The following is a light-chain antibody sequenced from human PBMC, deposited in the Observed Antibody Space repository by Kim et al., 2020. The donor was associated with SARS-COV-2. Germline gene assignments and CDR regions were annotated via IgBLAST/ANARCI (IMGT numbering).Light chain of an antibody. CDR3: RKQHYWRA. J-gene: IGKJ5*01. CDR1: QSISSN. V-gene: IGKV3-15*01. CDR2: GAS. Sequence: EIVMTQSPATLSVSPGERATLSCRASQSISSNLCWYQQKPGQAPRVLIYGASTRAAGIPARFSGSGSGTEFTLTISSLQSDDFATYYCRKQHYWRAFGQGRRRESK.